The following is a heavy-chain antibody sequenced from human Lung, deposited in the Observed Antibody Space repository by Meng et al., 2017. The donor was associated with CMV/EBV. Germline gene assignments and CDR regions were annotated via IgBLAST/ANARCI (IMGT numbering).Heavy chain of an antibody. CDR1: GYSFTAYY. CDR2: ISPNSGGT. D-gene: IGHD2-2*01. V-gene: IGHV1-2*02. J-gene: IGHJ4*02. Sequence: ASVKVSCKASGYSFTAYYIHWVRQAPGQGLEWMGWISPNSGGTNYAQRFQGRVTLTRDTSISTVYMELRRLTSDDTAVYFCARDFVVLPAATYVDYWGQGTLVTVSS. CDR3: ARDFVVLPAATYVDY.